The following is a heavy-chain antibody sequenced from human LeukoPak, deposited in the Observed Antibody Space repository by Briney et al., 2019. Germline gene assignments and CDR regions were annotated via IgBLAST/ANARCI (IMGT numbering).Heavy chain of an antibody. Sequence: GGSLRLSCAASGFTFSSYGMHWVRQAPGKGLEWVAVIWYDGSNKYYADSVKGRFTISRDNSKNTLYLQMNSLRAEDTAVFYCARDIYDSSAYYYLSVLGYWGQGTLVTVSS. D-gene: IGHD3-22*01. J-gene: IGHJ4*02. CDR1: GFTFSSYG. CDR2: IWYDGSNK. V-gene: IGHV3-33*01. CDR3: ARDIYDSSAYYYLSVLGY.